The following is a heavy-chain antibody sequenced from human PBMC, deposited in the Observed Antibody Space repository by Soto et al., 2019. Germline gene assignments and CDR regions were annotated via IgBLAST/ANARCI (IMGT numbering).Heavy chain of an antibody. D-gene: IGHD3-3*01. CDR2: ISYDGSNK. J-gene: IGHJ3*02. CDR3: ARDRAVYYDFWSGYYDDAFDI. Sequence: GGSLRLSCAASGFTFSSYAMHWVRQAPGKGLEWVAVISYDGSNKYYADSVKGRFTISRDNSKNTLYLQMNSLRAEDTAVYYCARDRAVYYDFWSGYYDDAFDIWAKGQWPPSPQ. CDR1: GFTFSSYA. V-gene: IGHV3-30*04.